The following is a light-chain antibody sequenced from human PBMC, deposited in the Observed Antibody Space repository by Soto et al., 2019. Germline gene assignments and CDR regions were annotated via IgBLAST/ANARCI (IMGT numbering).Light chain of an antibody. J-gene: IGKJ4*01. CDR3: QQLNEFPLT. Sequence: DIQMTQSPSTLSASVVDRVTITCLASQSISSWLAWYQQKPGKAPKLLIYDASSLESGVPSRFSGSGSGTEFTLTISSLQPEDFATYYCQQLNEFPLTFGGGTKVDIK. V-gene: IGKV1-5*01. CDR1: QSISSW. CDR2: DAS.